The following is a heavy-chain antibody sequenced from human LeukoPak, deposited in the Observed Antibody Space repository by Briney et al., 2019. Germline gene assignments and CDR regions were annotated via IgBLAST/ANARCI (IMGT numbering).Heavy chain of an antibody. J-gene: IGHJ4*02. Sequence: ASVKLSCKASGYTFTSYDINWVRQATGQGLEWMGWMNPSSGNTGYAHKFQGRVTITRNTSRSIAYMELSSLRSEDMAVYYCARKFLGSRGYYFDYWGQGTLVTVSS. CDR2: MNPSSGNT. CDR1: GYTFTSYD. D-gene: IGHD2-15*01. V-gene: IGHV1-8*01. CDR3: ARKFLGSRGYYFDY.